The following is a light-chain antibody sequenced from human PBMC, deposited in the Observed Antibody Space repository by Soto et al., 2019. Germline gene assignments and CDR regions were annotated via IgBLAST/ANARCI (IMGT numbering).Light chain of an antibody. V-gene: IGKV3-11*01. CDR3: QQYNFWPRT. CDR1: QSVSSY. J-gene: IGKJ1*01. Sequence: EIVVTQSPATLSLSPGERATLSCRTSQSVSSYFAWYQQKPGRAPRLLIYDTSSRATGIPARFIGSGSGTDFTLTISSLEPEDFAVYYCQQYNFWPRTCGQGTKVDIK. CDR2: DTS.